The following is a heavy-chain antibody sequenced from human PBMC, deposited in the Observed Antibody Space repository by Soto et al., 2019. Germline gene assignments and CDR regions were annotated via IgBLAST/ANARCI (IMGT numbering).Heavy chain of an antibody. Sequence: EVQLLESGGDLVQPGGSLRLSCVASGFTFSDYVMSWVRQVPGKGLERVSGISDGGERTDYRDSVRGRFTISRDNARFTLHLQMNSLRVDDTAIYFCARDRSTDFGLDVWGQGTTVTVSS. CDR3: ARDRSTDFGLDV. V-gene: IGHV3-23*01. CDR1: GFTFSDYV. J-gene: IGHJ6*02. D-gene: IGHD3-3*01. CDR2: ISDGGERT.